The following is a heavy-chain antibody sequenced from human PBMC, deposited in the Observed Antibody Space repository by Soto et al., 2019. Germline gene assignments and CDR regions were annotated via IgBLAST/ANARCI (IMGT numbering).Heavy chain of an antibody. V-gene: IGHV1-8*01. CDR3: ARMASFGSLNWFDP. Sequence: QVMLVQSGAEVREPGASVKVSCKASGYSFTNNDVSWVRLATGQGLEWMGWMNPGSGDTGYAQKFQGRVTMTRDISTATAYMELSSLRSADTAIYYCARMASFGSLNWFDPWGQGTLVTVSS. CDR2: MNPGSGDT. J-gene: IGHJ5*02. D-gene: IGHD3-10*01. CDR1: GYSFTNND.